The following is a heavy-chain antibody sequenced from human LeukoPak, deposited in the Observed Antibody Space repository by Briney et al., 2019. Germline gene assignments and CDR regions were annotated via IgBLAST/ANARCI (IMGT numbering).Heavy chain of an antibody. CDR1: GFTLSSYE. D-gene: IGHD2-2*01. CDR2: ISSSGSTI. Sequence: TGGSLRLSCAASGFTLSSYEMNWVRQAPGKGREWVSYISSSGSTISYADSVKGRFTISRDNAKNSLYLQMNSLRAEDTAVYYCARVGSYCSSTSCSDYWGQGTLVTVSS. CDR3: ARVGSYCSSTSCSDY. J-gene: IGHJ4*02. V-gene: IGHV3-48*03.